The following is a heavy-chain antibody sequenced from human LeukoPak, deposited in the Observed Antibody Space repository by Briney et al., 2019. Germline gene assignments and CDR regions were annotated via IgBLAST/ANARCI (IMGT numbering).Heavy chain of an antibody. Sequence: SETLSLTCAVYGGSFSGYYWSWIRQPPGKGLEWIGEINHSGSTNYNPSLKSRVTISVDTSKNQFSLKLSSVTAADTAVYYCASTRATYPPTYTVTNEQNDYWGQGTLVTVSS. CDR2: INHSGST. CDR1: GGSFSGYY. J-gene: IGHJ4*02. CDR3: ASTRATYPPTYTVTNEQNDY. V-gene: IGHV4-34*01. D-gene: IGHD4-17*01.